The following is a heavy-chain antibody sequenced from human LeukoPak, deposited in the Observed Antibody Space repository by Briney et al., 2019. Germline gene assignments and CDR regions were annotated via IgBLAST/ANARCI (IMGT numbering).Heavy chain of an antibody. Sequence: GGSLRLSCAAPGFTFSSYGMHWVRQAPGKGLEWVAFIRYDGSNKSYADSVKGRFTISRDNSKNTLYLQMNSLRAEDTAVYYCATDPSLWFGEPDWYFDLWGRGTLVTVSS. J-gene: IGHJ2*01. CDR2: IRYDGSNK. D-gene: IGHD3-10*01. CDR3: ATDPSLWFGEPDWYFDL. CDR1: GFTFSSYG. V-gene: IGHV3-30*02.